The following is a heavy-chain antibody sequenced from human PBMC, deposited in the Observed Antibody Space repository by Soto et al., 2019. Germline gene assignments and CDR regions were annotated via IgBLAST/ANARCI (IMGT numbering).Heavy chain of an antibody. CDR1: GYSFTSYW. CDR2: IYPGDSDT. J-gene: IGHJ6*03. V-gene: IGHV5-51*01. CDR3: ARHGKSGSYYYYYYMDV. Sequence: GESLKISCKGSGYSFTSYWIGWVRQMPGKGLEWMGIIYPGDSDTRYSPSFQGQVTISADKSISTAYLQWSSLKASDTAMYYCARHGKSGSYYYYYYMDVWGKGTTVTVS. D-gene: IGHD1-26*01.